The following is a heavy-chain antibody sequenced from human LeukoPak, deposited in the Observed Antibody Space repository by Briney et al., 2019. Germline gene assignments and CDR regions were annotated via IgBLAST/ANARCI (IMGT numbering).Heavy chain of an antibody. J-gene: IGHJ6*03. CDR3: ARRRGAAGTFYYYMDV. Sequence: VKPSETLSLTCTVSGGSISSSSYYWGWIRQPPGKGLEWIGSIYYSGSTYYNPSLKSRVTISVDTSKDQFSPKLSSVTAADTAVYHCARRRGAAGTFYYYMDVSGRGTTVTVSS. D-gene: IGHD6-13*01. V-gene: IGHV4-39*01. CDR1: GGSISSSSYY. CDR2: IYYSGST.